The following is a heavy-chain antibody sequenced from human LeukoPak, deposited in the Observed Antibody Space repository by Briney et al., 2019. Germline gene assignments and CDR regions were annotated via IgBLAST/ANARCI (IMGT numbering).Heavy chain of an antibody. CDR2: IYPGDSDT. D-gene: IGHD3-10*01. V-gene: IGHV5-51*01. CDR1: GYSFTSYW. Sequence: GESLKISCKGSGYSFTSYWIGWVRQMPGKGLEWMGIIYPGDSDTRYSPSFQGQVTISADKSISTAYLQWSSLKASDTAMYYCARQGSGSSDPVGFDIWGQGTMVTVSS. J-gene: IGHJ3*02. CDR3: ARQGSGSSDPVGFDI.